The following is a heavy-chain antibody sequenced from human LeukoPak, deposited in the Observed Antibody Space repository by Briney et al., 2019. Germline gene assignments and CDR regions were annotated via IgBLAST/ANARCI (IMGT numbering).Heavy chain of an antibody. V-gene: IGHV1-2*02. Sequence: ASVKVSCKASGYTFTGYYMHWVRQAPGQGLEWMGWINPNSGGTNYAQKFQGRVTMTTDTSTSTAYMELRSLRSDDTAVYYCARPNRLSFFDYWGQGTLVTVSS. CDR2: INPNSGGT. J-gene: IGHJ4*02. CDR3: ARPNRLSFFDY. D-gene: IGHD3-16*02. CDR1: GYTFTGYY.